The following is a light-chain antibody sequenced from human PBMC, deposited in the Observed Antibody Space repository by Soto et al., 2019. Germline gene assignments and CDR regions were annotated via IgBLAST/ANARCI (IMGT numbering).Light chain of an antibody. CDR1: QSISSY. CDR3: QQSYITPLT. J-gene: IGKJ3*01. V-gene: IGKV1-39*01. Sequence: DIQMTQSPSSLSASVGDRVTITCRASQSISSYLNWYQQKPGKAPKLLIYAASSLQSGVPSRFSGSGSGTDFTLTISSLQPEDCATYYCQQSYITPLTFCPGTKVDIK. CDR2: AAS.